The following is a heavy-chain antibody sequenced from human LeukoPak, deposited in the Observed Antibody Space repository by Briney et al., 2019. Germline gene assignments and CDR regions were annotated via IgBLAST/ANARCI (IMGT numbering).Heavy chain of an antibody. CDR2: ISSSGSTI. D-gene: IGHD6-19*01. Sequence: AGSLRLSCAASGFTFSSYEMNWVRQAPGKGLEWVSYISSSGSTIYYADSVKGRFTISRDNAKNSLYLQMNSLRAEDTAVYYCARVLSGWASRVDYWGQGTLVTVSS. CDR3: ARVLSGWASRVDY. V-gene: IGHV3-48*03. J-gene: IGHJ4*02. CDR1: GFTFSSYE.